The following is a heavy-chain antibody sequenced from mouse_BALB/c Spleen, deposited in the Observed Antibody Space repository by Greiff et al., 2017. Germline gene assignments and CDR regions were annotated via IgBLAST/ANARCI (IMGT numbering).Heavy chain of an antibody. J-gene: IGHJ2*01. V-gene: IGHV1-54*01. CDR1: GYAFTNYL. D-gene: IGHD1-1*01. CDR3: ASPRYYGSSYEDY. Sequence: QVQLQQSGAELVRPGTSVKVSCKASGYAFTNYLIEWVKQRPGQGLEWIGVINPGSGGTNYNEKFKGKATLTADKSSSTAYMQLSSLTSDDSAVYFCASPRYYGSSYEDYWGQGTTLTVSS. CDR2: INPGSGGT.